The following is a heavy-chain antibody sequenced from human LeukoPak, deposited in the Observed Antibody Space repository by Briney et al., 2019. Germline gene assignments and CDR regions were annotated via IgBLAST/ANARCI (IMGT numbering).Heavy chain of an antibody. J-gene: IGHJ2*01. D-gene: IGHD6-6*01. CDR1: GFTFDDYA. V-gene: IGHV3-43*02. CDR2: ISGDGATT. Sequence: GGSLRLSCAASGFTFDDYAMHWVRQAPGKGLDWVSLISGDGATTYYADSVKGRFTISRDNSKNSLYLQMSSLRTEDTAFYYCAKDISSPRDVSYWYFDPWGRGTLVTVSS. CDR3: AKDISSPRDVSYWYFDP.